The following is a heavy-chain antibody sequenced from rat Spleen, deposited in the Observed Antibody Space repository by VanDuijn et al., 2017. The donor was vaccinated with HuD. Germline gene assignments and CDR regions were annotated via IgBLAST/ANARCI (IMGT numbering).Heavy chain of an antibody. J-gene: IGHJ2*01. V-gene: IGHV2-45*01. D-gene: IGHD1-3*01. CDR3: ARDMGAH. CDR1: GFSLTSYN. Sequence: QVQLMESGPGLVQPSETLSLICTVSGFSLTSYNVHWVRQPPGKGLVWMGVMWRGGTTDYKSDLKSRLSISRDISKNQVFLKMERLQSEDTSTYYCARDMGAHWGQGVLVTVSS. CDR2: MWRGGTT.